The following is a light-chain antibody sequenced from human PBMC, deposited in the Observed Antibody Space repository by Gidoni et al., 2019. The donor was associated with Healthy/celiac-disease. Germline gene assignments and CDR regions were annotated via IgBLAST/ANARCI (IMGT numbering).Light chain of an antibody. CDR1: SSDVGGYNY. J-gene: IGLJ1*01. CDR2: DVS. CDR3: SSYTSSSSSRV. Sequence: QSALTQPASVSGSPGQSLTISCTGTSSDVGGYNYVSWYQQHPGKAPKLMIYDVSNRPSGVSNRFSGSKSGNTASLTISGLQAEDEADYYCSSYTSSSSSRVFGTGTKVPVL. V-gene: IGLV2-14*01.